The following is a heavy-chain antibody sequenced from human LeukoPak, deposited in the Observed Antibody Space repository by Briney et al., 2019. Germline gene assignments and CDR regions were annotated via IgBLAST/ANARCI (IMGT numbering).Heavy chain of an antibody. CDR3: ARETVPAGLDC. Sequence: GESLKISCKGFGYSFAYYWIGWVRQMPGKGLEWMGIIFPGDSDTRYSPSFQGQVTMSVDKSMTTAYLQWSSLMASDTAMYYCARETVPAGLDCWGQGTLVTVSS. V-gene: IGHV5-51*01. CDR1: GYSFAYYW. D-gene: IGHD2-2*01. CDR2: IFPGDSDT. J-gene: IGHJ4*02.